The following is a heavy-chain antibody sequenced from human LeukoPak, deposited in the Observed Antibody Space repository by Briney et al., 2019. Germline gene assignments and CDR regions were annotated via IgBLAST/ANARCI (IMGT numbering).Heavy chain of an antibody. D-gene: IGHD2-15*01. J-gene: IGHJ4*02. Sequence: PGGSLRLSCEASGFTFGKFVVTGVRQAPGKGLAWVSSISGDSSIPHYADSSKGRFRIFRDNTRNTVYLQMNSLRVEDTAVYYCSKGGGDIDHWGDRYSWGQGTVVTVSS. CDR3: SKGGGDIDHWGDRYS. CDR2: ISGDSSIP. V-gene: IGHV3-23*01. CDR1: GFTFGKFV.